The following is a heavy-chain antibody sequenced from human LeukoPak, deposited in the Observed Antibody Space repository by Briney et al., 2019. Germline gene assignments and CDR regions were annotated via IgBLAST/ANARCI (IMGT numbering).Heavy chain of an antibody. D-gene: IGHD3-22*01. CDR3: ARGEDSPFDY. CDR1: GFTFYDYG. CDR2: INWNGGST. J-gene: IGHJ4*02. Sequence: GRSLRLSCAASGFTFYDYGMSWVRQAPGKGLEWVSGINWNGGSTGYADSVKGRFTISRDNAKNSLYLQMNSLRAEDTALYYCARGEDSPFDYWGQGTLVTVSS. V-gene: IGHV3-20*04.